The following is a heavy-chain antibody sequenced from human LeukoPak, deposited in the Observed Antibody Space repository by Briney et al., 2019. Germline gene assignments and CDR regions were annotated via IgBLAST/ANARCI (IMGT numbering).Heavy chain of an antibody. CDR2: INPSGGST. J-gene: IGHJ3*02. Sequence: GASVKVSCKASGYTFTSYYMHWVRQAPGQGLEWMGIINPSGGSTSYAQKFQGRVTMTRDMSTSTVCMELSSLRSEDTAVYYCARVKSYYYDTSDKDAFDIWGQGTMVTVSS. V-gene: IGHV1-46*01. CDR1: GYTFTSYY. D-gene: IGHD3-22*01. CDR3: ARVKSYYYDTSDKDAFDI.